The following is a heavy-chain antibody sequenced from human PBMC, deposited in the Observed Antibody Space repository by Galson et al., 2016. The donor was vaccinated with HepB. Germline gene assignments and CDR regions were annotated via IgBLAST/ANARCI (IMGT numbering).Heavy chain of an antibody. J-gene: IGHJ5*02. CDR1: GFTVSNSY. CDR2: IYSDDGT. CDR3: SRGVEYNSGYYWQVWFDP. D-gene: IGHD3-22*01. V-gene: IGHV3-53*01. Sequence: SLRLSCAASGFTVSNSYMSWVRQAPGKGLEWVSVIYSDDGTYYADSVKGRFTISRDNSKNTLYLQMNSLRAEDTAVYYCSRGVEYNSGYYWQVWFDPWGQGTLVTVSS.